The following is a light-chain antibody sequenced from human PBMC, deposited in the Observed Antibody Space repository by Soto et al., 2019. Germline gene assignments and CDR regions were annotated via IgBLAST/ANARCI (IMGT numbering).Light chain of an antibody. CDR1: SSDVGGYDY. CDR2: EVS. J-gene: IGLJ1*01. V-gene: IGLV2-14*01. Sequence: LTXPASVSGSPGQSITISCTGTSSDVGGYDYVSWYQLHPGKAPKLMVFEVSNRPSGVSYRFSGSKSGNTASLTISGLQAEDEADYFCSSYSISTAYLFGTGTKVTVL. CDR3: SSYSISTAYL.